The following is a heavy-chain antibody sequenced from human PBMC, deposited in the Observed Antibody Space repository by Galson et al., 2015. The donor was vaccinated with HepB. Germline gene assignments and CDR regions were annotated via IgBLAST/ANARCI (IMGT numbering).Heavy chain of an antibody. CDR2: IYTSGST. CDR3: TTTMIVVVGTGL. D-gene: IGHD3-22*01. J-gene: IGHJ6*02. CDR1: RGSISSYY. V-gene: IGHV4-4*07. Sequence: SETLSLTCTVSRGSISSYYWSWIRQPAGKGLEWIGRIYTSGSTNYNPSLTSRVTMSVDTSKNQFSLQLKSVTPEDTAVYYCTTTMIVVVGTGLWGQGTTVTVSS.